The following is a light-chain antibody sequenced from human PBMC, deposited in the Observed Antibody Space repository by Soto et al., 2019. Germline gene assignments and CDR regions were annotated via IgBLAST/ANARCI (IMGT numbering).Light chain of an antibody. CDR2: AAS. CDR3: QQYDSFWTM. Sequence: DIQMTQSPPSLSASVGDRVTITCRASQSISSYLNWYQQKPGKAPKLLIYAASSLQSGVPSRFSGSGSGTDFTLTISSLQPDDFATYYCQQYDSFWTMFGQGTKVDI. J-gene: IGKJ1*01. CDR1: QSISSY. V-gene: IGKV1-39*01.